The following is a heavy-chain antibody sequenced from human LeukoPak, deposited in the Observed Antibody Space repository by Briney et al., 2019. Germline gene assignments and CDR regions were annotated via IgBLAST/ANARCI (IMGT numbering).Heavy chain of an antibody. J-gene: IGHJ4*02. Sequence: PGGSLRLSCAASGFTFSSYAMSWVRQAPGKGLEWVSTISNSDYSTYYADSVKGRFTISRDNAKNSLYLQLNSLRAEDTALYYCASLQPLLWFGEIPSDYWGQGTLVTVSS. CDR1: GFTFSSYA. CDR3: ASLQPLLWFGEIPSDY. CDR2: ISNSDYST. D-gene: IGHD3-10*01. V-gene: IGHV3-23*01.